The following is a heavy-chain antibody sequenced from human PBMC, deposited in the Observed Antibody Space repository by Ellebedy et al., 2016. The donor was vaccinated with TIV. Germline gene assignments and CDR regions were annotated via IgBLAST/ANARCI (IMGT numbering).Heavy chain of an antibody. Sequence: MPSETLSLTCTVSGGSISSSNYYRGWLRQPPGQGLEWSGSFYYSGSTYYNPSLKSRVTISVDTSKIQFPLKLSPVTAADTAVYYCARHQVVPAATGVMWFDPWGQGTLVTVSS. CDR2: FYYSGST. V-gene: IGHV4-39*01. J-gene: IGHJ5*02. CDR1: GGSISSSNYY. D-gene: IGHD2-2*01. CDR3: ARHQVVPAATGVMWFDP.